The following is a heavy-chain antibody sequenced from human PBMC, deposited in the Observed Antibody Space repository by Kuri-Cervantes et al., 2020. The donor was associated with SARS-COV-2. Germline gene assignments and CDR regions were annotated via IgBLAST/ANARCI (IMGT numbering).Heavy chain of an antibody. D-gene: IGHD2-21*02. CDR3: RVVVTASFFDY. CDR1: GFTFSSYG. J-gene: IGHJ4*02. Sequence: GGSLRLSCAASGFTFSSYGMHWVRQAPGKGLEWVAFTRSEGITKYYGDSVRGRFTISRDDSKSIAYLQMNSLKTEDTAVYYCRVVVTASFFDYWGQGTLVTVSS. CDR2: TRSEGITK. V-gene: IGHV3-30*02.